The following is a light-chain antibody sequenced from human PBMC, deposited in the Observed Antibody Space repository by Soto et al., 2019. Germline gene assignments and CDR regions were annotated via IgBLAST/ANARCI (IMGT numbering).Light chain of an antibody. J-gene: IGKJ4*01. V-gene: IGKV3-15*01. CDR3: QQRSRWTLT. CDR2: GAS. CDR1: QSVRSN. Sequence: EIVMTQSPATLSVSPGERATLSCRASQSVRSNLAWYQKKPGQDPRILIYGASARATGFPARFSGSGSGTEFNLTISRLQSEDFAVYDCQQRSRWTLTFCGGTKVDNK.